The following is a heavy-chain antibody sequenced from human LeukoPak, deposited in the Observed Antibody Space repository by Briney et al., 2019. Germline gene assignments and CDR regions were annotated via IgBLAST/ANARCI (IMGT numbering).Heavy chain of an antibody. J-gene: IGHJ4*02. CDR3: ARDRVFEGAIGDY. V-gene: IGHV4-39*07. Sequence: SETLSLTCSVSGGSISGSGYSWSWIRQPPSKGLEWIGNIDYSGTTYYNPSLKSRVTISIDTSKKQFSLKLTSVTAADTAVYYCARDRVFEGAIGDYWGQGILVTVSS. CDR1: GGSISGSGYS. D-gene: IGHD3-3*01. CDR2: IDYSGTT.